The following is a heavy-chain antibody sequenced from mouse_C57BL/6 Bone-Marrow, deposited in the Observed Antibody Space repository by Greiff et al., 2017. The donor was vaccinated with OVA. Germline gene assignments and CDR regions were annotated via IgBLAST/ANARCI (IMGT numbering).Heavy chain of an antibody. CDR3: ARPYYSNYNAMDY. CDR1: GYTFTSYW. D-gene: IGHD2-5*01. CDR2: INPSNGGT. Sequence: VQLQQPGTDLVKPGASVKLSCKASGYTFTSYWMHWVKQRPGQGLEWIGNINPSNGGTNYNEKFKSKATLTVDKSSSTAYMQLSSLTSEDSAVYYCARPYYSNYNAMDYWGQGTSVTVSS. J-gene: IGHJ4*01. V-gene: IGHV1-53*01.